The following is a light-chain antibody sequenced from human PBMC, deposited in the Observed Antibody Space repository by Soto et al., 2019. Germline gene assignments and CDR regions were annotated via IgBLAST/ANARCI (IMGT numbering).Light chain of an antibody. CDR1: QTINNY. Sequence: DIQMTQSPSSLSSSVGDRVTITCRASQTINNYLNWYQQKPGKAPTLLISGASSLQSGVPSRFRGSGSGTTFTLTISNMEPEDVATYYCQQSSTTPLTFGGGTKVEI. CDR3: QQSSTTPLT. J-gene: IGKJ4*01. V-gene: IGKV1-39*01. CDR2: GAS.